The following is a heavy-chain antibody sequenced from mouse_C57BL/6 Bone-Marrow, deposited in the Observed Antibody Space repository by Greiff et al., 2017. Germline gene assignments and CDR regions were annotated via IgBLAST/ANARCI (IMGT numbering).Heavy chain of an antibody. D-gene: IGHD1-1*01. J-gene: IGHJ2*01. Sequence: QVQLQQSGAELVRPGASVTLSCKASGYSFTDYEMHWVKQTPVHGLEWIGAIDPETGGTAYNQKFKGKAILTADKSSSTAYMGLRSLTSEDSAVYYWTRSIYYYGSSYIYWGQGTTLTVSS. CDR2: IDPETGGT. CDR1: GYSFTDYE. CDR3: TRSIYYYGSSYIY. V-gene: IGHV1-15*01.